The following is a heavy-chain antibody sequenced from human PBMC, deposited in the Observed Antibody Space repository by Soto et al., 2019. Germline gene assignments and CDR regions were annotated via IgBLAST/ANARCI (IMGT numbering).Heavy chain of an antibody. CDR1: GFTFSTYW. Sequence: HPGGSLRLSCAASGFTFSTYWMNWVRQSPGKGLEWVANINQDGSEQYYVDSVKGRFTSSRDNAKNLLYLQMNSLRAGDTAVYFCARDPDTALVSLYNWFDSWGQGTLVTVSS. CDR2: INQDGSEQ. V-gene: IGHV3-7*05. J-gene: IGHJ5*02. CDR3: ARDPDTALVSLYNWFDS. D-gene: IGHD5-18*01.